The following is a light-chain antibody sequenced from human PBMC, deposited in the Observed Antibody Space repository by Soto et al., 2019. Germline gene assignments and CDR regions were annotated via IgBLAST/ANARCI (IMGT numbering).Light chain of an antibody. CDR3: QQYYSYPPT. CDR1: QSVSRY. V-gene: IGKV3-11*01. CDR2: DTS. J-gene: IGKJ5*01. Sequence: EIVLTQSPATLSLSPGERPTLSCRASQSVSRYLAWYQQKPGQAPRLLIYDTSYRATGIPARFSGSGSGTDFTLTISCLQSEDFATYYCQQYYSYPPTFGQGTRLEI.